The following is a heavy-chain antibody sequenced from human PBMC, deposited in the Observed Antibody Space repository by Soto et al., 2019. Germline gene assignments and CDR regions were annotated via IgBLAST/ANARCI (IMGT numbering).Heavy chain of an antibody. D-gene: IGHD3-22*01. Sequence: EVQLVESGGDLVQRGGSLRLSCAASGFSVSNYWMHWVRQATGKGLVRVSRITGVGRSTSYADSVEGRFTISRDNGRSTHYLQMNSLRAEDTAVNYCVTLLRFAYGFDSWGQGTMVTVSS. CDR2: ITGVGRST. CDR3: VTLLRFAYGFDS. V-gene: IGHV3-74*01. CDR1: GFSVSNYW. J-gene: IGHJ3*02.